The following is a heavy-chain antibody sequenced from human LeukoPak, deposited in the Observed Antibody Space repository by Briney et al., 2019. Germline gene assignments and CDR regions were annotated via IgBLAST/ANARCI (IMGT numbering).Heavy chain of an antibody. Sequence: GGSLRLSCAASGFTFSSYGMHWVRQAPGKGLEWVAFIRYDGSNKYYADSVKGRFTISRDNSKNTLYLQINSLRAEDTAVYYCAFSSSTPDYYYYMDVWGKGTTVTVSS. D-gene: IGHD6-6*01. CDR2: IRYDGSNK. CDR1: GFTFSSYG. CDR3: AFSSSTPDYYYYMDV. J-gene: IGHJ6*03. V-gene: IGHV3-30*02.